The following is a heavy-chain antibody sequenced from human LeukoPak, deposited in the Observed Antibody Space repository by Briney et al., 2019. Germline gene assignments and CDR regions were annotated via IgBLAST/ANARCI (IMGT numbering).Heavy chain of an antibody. CDR3: AREQLTVTTRGGAFDI. Sequence: PSETLSLTCAVYGGSFSGYYWSWIRQPPGKGLEWIGEINHSGSTNYNPSLKSRVTMSVDTSKNQFSLKLSSVTAADTAVYYCAREQLTVTTRGGAFDIWGQGTMVTVSS. D-gene: IGHD4-17*01. V-gene: IGHV4-34*01. J-gene: IGHJ3*02. CDR1: GGSFSGYY. CDR2: INHSGST.